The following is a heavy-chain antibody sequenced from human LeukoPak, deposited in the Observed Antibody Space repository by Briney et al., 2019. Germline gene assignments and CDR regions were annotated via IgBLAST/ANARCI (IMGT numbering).Heavy chain of an antibody. CDR2: ISSSGSTI. D-gene: IGHD3-9*01. Sequence: PGGSLRLSCAASGFTFSDYYMSWIRQAPGKGLEWVSYISSSGSTIYYADSVKGRFTISRDNSKNTLYLQMNSLRAEDTAVYYCAKDPVLRYFDWLFYGFDYWGQGTLVTVSS. CDR1: GFTFSDYY. J-gene: IGHJ4*02. V-gene: IGHV3-11*01. CDR3: AKDPVLRYFDWLFYGFDY.